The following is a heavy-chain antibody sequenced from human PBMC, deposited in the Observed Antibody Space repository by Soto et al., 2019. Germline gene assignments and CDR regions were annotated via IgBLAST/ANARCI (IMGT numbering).Heavy chain of an antibody. CDR1: GFTFSSYA. CDR3: AKDRYCSSTSCYTVYYYGMDV. D-gene: IGHD2-2*02. Sequence: AGGSLRLSCAASGFTFSSYAMSWVRQAPGKGLEWVSAISGSGGSTYYADSVKGRFTISRDNSKNTLYLQMNSLRAEDTAVYYCAKDRYCSSTSCYTVYYYGMDVWGQGTTVTVSS. J-gene: IGHJ6*02. CDR2: ISGSGGST. V-gene: IGHV3-23*01.